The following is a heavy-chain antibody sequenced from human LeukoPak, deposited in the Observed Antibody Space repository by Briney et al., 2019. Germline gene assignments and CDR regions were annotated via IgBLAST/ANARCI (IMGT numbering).Heavy chain of an antibody. CDR3: SKYDSTVTPHFDF. Sequence: AGGSLRLSCAVSGFTFSSYGMHWLRQAPGKGLEWVAFIRNDGSNKYYADSVKGRFTISRDNSKNTLYLQMTSPRAEDTAVYYCSKYDSTVTPHFDFWGQGTLVTVSS. D-gene: IGHD4-17*01. CDR2: IRNDGSNK. V-gene: IGHV3-30*02. CDR1: GFTFSSYG. J-gene: IGHJ4*02.